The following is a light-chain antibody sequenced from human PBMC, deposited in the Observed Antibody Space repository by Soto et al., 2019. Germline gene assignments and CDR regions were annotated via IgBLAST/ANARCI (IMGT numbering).Light chain of an antibody. J-gene: IGKJ3*01. CDR2: DAS. CDR1: QSVSSS. V-gene: IGKV3-11*01. Sequence: EIVLTQSPDTLSLSPGERATLSCRASQSVSSSLAWYQQKPGQAPRLLIYDASNRATGIPARCSGSGSGTDFTLTISSLEPEDFAVYYCQQRSNWPPEVTFGPGTKVDIK. CDR3: QQRSNWPPEVT.